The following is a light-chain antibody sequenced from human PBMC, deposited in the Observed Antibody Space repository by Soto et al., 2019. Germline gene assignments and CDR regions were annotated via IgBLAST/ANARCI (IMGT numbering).Light chain of an antibody. CDR2: DVS. J-gene: IGKJ5*01. CDR1: QDIRGA. V-gene: IGKV1-13*02. CDR3: QQFNSYPIT. Sequence: AIQLTQSPSSLSASVGDRVTITCRASQDIRGALAWYQQKPGKAPKIMIYDVSTLESGVPSRLSVSSSGTDFTLTISSLQHVDFATYYCQQFNSYPITFGQGTRLEIK.